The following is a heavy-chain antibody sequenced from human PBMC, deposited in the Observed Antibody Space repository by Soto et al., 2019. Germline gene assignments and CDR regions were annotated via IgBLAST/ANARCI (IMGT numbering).Heavy chain of an antibody. Sequence: GSLRLSCAASGFTFSSYWMSWVRQAPGKGLEWISTILVDGRTFYVDSVKGRFTISRDSSQNTVYLQMNSLTAGDTALYYCAKATATGGGAFEICGQGTMVTVSS. D-gene: IGHD2-8*02. CDR2: ILVDGRT. CDR3: AKATATGGGAFEI. CDR1: GFTFSSYW. V-gene: IGHV3-23*01. J-gene: IGHJ3*02.